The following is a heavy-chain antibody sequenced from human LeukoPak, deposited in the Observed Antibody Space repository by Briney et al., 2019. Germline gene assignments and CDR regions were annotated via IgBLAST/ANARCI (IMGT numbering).Heavy chain of an antibody. CDR1: GFTVSNNW. CDR3: ARDPSAVTANTYA. J-gene: IGHJ5*02. CDR2: IFSGGDT. V-gene: IGHV3-66*01. D-gene: IGHD2-2*01. Sequence: PGGSLRLSCAASGFTVSNNWMNWVRQGPGKGLEWVSLIFSGGDTQYADSVKDRFTISRDASKNTLYLQMSNLRAEDTAVYYCARDPSAVTANTYAWGQGTLVTVSS.